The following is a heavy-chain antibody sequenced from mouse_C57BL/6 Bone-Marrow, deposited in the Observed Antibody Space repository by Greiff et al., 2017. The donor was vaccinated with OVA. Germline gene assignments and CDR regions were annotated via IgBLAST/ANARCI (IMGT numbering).Heavy chain of an antibody. CDR2: INPGSGGT. J-gene: IGHJ3*01. CDR3: ARVYSNSWFAY. V-gene: IGHV1-54*01. D-gene: IGHD2-5*01. Sequence: QVQLQQSGAELVRPGTSVTVSCKASGYAFTNYLIEWVKQRPGQGLEWIGVINPGSGGTNYNEKFKGKATLTADKSSSTAYMQLSSLTSEDSAVYVCARVYSNSWFAYWGQGTLVTVSA. CDR1: GYAFTNYL.